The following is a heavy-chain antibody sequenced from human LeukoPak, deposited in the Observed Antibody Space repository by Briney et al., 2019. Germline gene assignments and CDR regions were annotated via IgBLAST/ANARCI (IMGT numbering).Heavy chain of an antibody. Sequence: SETLSLTCTVSGGSISSYYWSWIRQPPGKGLEWIGYIYYSGSTNYNPSLKSRVTISVDTSKNQFSLKLSSVTAADTAVYYCARVDQGFCVDWGQGTLVTVSS. CDR2: IYYSGST. V-gene: IGHV4-59*01. CDR3: ARVDQGFCVD. J-gene: IGHJ4*02. CDR1: GGSISSYY. D-gene: IGHD2-21*01.